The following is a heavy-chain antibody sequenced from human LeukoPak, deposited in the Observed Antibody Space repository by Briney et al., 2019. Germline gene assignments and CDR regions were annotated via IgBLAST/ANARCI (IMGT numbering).Heavy chain of an antibody. V-gene: IGHV1-69*05. D-gene: IGHD3-22*01. Sequence: SVKLSCKASGGTVSIYAISWGRQAPGQGLEWMGGIIPNFSTANYAQKFQGRDTITTDESTRTAYMELSSLRSEDTVVDYCAREYAYYYDSSGYYYELYFDSWGERALVTVSS. J-gene: IGHJ4*03. CDR3: AREYAYYYDSSGYYYELYFDS. CDR2: IIPNFSTA. CDR1: GGTVSIYA.